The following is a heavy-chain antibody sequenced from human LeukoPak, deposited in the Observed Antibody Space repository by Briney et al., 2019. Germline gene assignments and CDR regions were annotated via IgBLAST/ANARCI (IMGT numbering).Heavy chain of an antibody. V-gene: IGHV4-59*01. CDR2: IYYSGGT. D-gene: IGHD1-7*01. CDR3: AGVGTVLDGGY. J-gene: IGHJ4*02. CDR1: GGSISSDY. Sequence: PSETLSLTCTVYGGSISSDYWSWIRQPPGKGLDWIGYIYYSGGTNYNPSLKSRVTISVDTSKKQFSLKLSSVTAADTAVYYCAGVGTVLDGGYWGQGILVTVSS.